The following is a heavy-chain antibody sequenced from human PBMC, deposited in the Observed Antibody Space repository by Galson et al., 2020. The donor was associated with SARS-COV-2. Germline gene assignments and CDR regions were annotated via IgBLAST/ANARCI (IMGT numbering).Heavy chain of an antibody. CDR1: GFTFSNFG. CDR3: ARAGYSSTWTRGDALNV. D-gene: IGHD6-13*01. Sequence: GESLKISCAASGFTFSNFGMHWVRQAPGKGLEWVAVISTDGNNKYDADSVKGRFTISRDNSKNTLYLQMNSLRPEDTAVYFCARAGYSSTWTRGDALNVWGKGTLATVPS. J-gene: IGHJ4*01. CDR2: ISTDGNNK. V-gene: IGHV3-30*03.